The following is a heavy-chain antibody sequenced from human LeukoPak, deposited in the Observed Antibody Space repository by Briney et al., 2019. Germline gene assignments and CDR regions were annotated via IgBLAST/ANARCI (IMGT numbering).Heavy chain of an antibody. CDR3: ARDPRIAAVGPFDY. D-gene: IGHD6-13*01. V-gene: IGHV4-39*02. Sequence: SETLSLTCTVSGGSISSSSYYWGWIRQPPGKGLESIGSIYYSGSTYYNPSLKSRVTISVDTSKNQFSLKLSSVTAADTAVYYCARDPRIAAVGPFDYWGQGTLVTVSS. CDR2: IYYSGST. J-gene: IGHJ4*02. CDR1: GGSISSSSYY.